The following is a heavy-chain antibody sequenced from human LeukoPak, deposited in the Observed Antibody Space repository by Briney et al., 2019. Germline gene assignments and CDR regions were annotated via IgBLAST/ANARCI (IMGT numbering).Heavy chain of an antibody. D-gene: IGHD3-22*01. V-gene: IGHV1-18*01. CDR2: ISTYNGKR. CDR3: AKNYYYDNTGYWGAFDI. J-gene: IGHJ3*02. CDR1: GYTFTSYG. Sequence: ASVKVSCKASGYTFTSYGIGWVRQAPGQGREWMGWISTYNGKRNYAQKFQDRVTMTTDTSTSTAYMVLRSLRSDDTAIYHCAKNYYYDNTGYWGAFDIWGQGTMVTVSS.